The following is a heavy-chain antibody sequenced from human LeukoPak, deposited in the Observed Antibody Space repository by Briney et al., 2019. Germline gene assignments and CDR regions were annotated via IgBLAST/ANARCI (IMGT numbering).Heavy chain of an antibody. J-gene: IGHJ5*02. CDR2: INHSGST. D-gene: IGHD3-22*01. V-gene: IGHV4-34*01. CDR1: CGFFSGYY. CDR3: ARRLLLRSWFDP. Sequence: SGDPFLHCGGDCGFFSGYYLRWLLQPPGEGVEWIGEINHSGSTNYNPSLKSRVTISVDTSKNQFSLKLSSVTAADTAVYYWARRLLLRSWFDPWGQGTLVTVSS.